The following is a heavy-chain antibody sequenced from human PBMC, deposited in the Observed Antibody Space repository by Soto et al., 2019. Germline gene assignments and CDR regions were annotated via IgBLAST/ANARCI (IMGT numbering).Heavy chain of an antibody. CDR2: ISYDSDTI. V-gene: IGHV3-48*02. D-gene: IGHD3-3*01. J-gene: IGHJ4*03. Sequence: GGSVGLSCAGSGVTFGTSSMNWVRQAAGKGLEWIAYISYDSDTIQYADSVKGRFTISRDNAKNSLYLQMNSLRDEDTAVYYWARLYYAYVWGQATLVTLSS. CDR1: GVTFGTSS. CDR3: ARLYYAYV.